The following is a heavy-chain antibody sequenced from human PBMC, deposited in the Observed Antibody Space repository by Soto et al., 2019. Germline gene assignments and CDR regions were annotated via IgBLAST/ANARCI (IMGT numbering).Heavy chain of an antibody. CDR1: GGSISSGTYY. Sequence: SEILSLTCTVSGGSISSGTYYWGWIRQPPGKGLEWIANIYHRGTTYYNPPLKTRVTISVDTSKNQFSLTLSSVTAADTAVYYCARLGGGAFDNWGQGTPVTVSS. CDR3: ARLGGGAFDN. J-gene: IGHJ4*02. D-gene: IGHD3-3*01. V-gene: IGHV4-39*01. CDR2: IYHRGTT.